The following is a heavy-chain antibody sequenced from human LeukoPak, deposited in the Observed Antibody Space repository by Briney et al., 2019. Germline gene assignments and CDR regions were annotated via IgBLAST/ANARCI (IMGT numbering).Heavy chain of an antibody. J-gene: IGHJ4*02. CDR1: GDSISYY. CDR2: IYYSGST. CDR3: ARAKKAVAGFFDY. Sequence: SETLSLTCTVSGDSISYYWSWIRQPPGKGLEWIGYIYYSGSTNYNPSLKSRVTMSLDTSKNQLSLKLSSVIAADTAVYYCARAKKAVAGFFDYWGQGTLVTVSS. V-gene: IGHV4-59*01. D-gene: IGHD6-19*01.